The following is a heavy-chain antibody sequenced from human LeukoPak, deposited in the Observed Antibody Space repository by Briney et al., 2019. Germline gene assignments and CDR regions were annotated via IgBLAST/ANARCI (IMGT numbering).Heavy chain of an antibody. CDR3: ARFSSSSGGFDY. J-gene: IGHJ4*02. CDR2: ISSSGSTI. D-gene: IGHD6-6*01. Sequence: GGSLRLSCAASGFTFSDYYMSWVRQAPGKGLEWFSYISSSGSTIYYADSVKGRFTISRANAKNSLHLQMNSLRAEDTAVYYCARFSSSSGGFDYWGQGTLVTVSS. V-gene: IGHV3-11*04. CDR1: GFTFSDYY.